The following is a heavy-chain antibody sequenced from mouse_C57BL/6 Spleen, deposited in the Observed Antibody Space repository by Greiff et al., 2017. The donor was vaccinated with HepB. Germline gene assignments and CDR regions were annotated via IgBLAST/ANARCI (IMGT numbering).Heavy chain of an antibody. CDR3: ARQNYYSNYDYFDY. Sequence: DVKLVESGGDLVKPGGSLKLSCAASGFTFSSYGMSWVRQTPDKRLEWVATISSGGSYTYYPDSVKGRFTISRDNAKNTLYLQMSSLKSEDTAMYYCARQNYYSNYDYFDYWGQGTTLTVSS. V-gene: IGHV5-6*02. CDR1: GFTFSSYG. D-gene: IGHD2-5*01. J-gene: IGHJ2*01. CDR2: ISSGGSYT.